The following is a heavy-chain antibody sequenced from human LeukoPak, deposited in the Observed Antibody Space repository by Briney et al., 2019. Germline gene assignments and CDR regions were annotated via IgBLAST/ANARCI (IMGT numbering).Heavy chain of an antibody. Sequence: ASVKVSCKASGYTFTGYGISWVRQAPGQGLEWMGWISAYNGSTNYAQKLQGRVTMTTDTSTSTAYMELRSLRSDDTAVYYCARGIAVADYRSMDVWGQGTTVTVSS. V-gene: IGHV1-18*01. CDR3: ARGIAVADYRSMDV. D-gene: IGHD6-19*01. CDR1: GYTFTGYG. CDR2: ISAYNGST. J-gene: IGHJ6*02.